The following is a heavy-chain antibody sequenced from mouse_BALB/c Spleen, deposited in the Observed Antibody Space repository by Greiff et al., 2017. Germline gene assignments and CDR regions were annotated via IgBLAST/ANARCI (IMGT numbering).Heavy chain of an antibody. CDR1: GYTFTSYW. J-gene: IGHJ2*01. CDR3: ARAQIFLTTAPFDD. V-gene: IGHV1S127*01. CDR2: IDPSNSET. D-gene: IGHD1-2*01. Sequence: VQLQQSGPELVTPGASVKMSCKASGYTFTSYWMHWVKQRPGQGLEWIGMIDPSNSETRLNQKFKDKATLNVDISSNTAYMQLSSLTYEDSAVYYCARAQIFLTTAPFDDWGQGTTLTVSS.